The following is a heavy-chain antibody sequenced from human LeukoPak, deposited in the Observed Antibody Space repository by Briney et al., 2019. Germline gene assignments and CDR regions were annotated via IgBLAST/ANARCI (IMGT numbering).Heavy chain of an antibody. D-gene: IGHD1-7*01. J-gene: IGHJ5*02. Sequence: SETLSLTCTVSGGSISSYYWSWIRQPPGKGLEWIGYIYYSGSTNYNPSLKSRVTISVDTSKNQFSLKLSSVTAADTAVYYCAKRYNWNYVIDPWGQGTLVTVSS. CDR3: AKRYNWNYVIDP. CDR2: IYYSGST. V-gene: IGHV4-59*01. CDR1: GGSISSYY.